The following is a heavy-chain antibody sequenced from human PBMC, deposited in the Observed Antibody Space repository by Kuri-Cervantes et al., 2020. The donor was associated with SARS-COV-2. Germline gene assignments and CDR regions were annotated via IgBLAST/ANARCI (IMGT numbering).Heavy chain of an antibody. CDR3: AKGGSSDQPGQVDY. Sequence: SVKVSCKASGGTFSSYAISWVRQAPGQGLEWMGGIIPIFGTANYAQKFQGRVTVTADESTSTAYMELSSLRSEDTAVYYCAKGGSSDQPGQVDYWGQGTLVTVSS. CDR2: IIPIFGTA. CDR1: GGTFSSYA. V-gene: IGHV1-69*13. J-gene: IGHJ4*02. D-gene: IGHD6-6*01.